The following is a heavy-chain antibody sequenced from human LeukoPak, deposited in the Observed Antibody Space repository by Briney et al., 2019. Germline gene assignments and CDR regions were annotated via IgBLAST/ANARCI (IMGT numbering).Heavy chain of an antibody. CDR3: AAGGDSYGTNNWFDP. CDR1: GFTFDDYA. V-gene: IGHV3-9*01. D-gene: IGHD5-18*01. CDR2: ISWNSGSI. Sequence: PGRSLRLSCAASGFTFDDYAMHWVRQAPGKGLEWVSGISWNSGSIGYADSVKGRFTISGDNAKNSLYLQMNSLRSEDTAVYYCAAGGDSYGTNNWFDPWGQGTLVTVSS. J-gene: IGHJ5*02.